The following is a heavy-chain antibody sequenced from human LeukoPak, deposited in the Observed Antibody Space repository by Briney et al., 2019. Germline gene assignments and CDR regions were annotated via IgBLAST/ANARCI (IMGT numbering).Heavy chain of an antibody. CDR2: ISYDGSNQ. V-gene: IGHV3-30*18. D-gene: IGHD2-2*01. Sequence: PGGSLRLSCAASEFTFSSYGMHWVRQAPGKGLEWVAVISYDGSNQYYADTVKGRFTISRDNSKNTLYLQMNSLRAEDTAVYYCAKNSPKPAGTYFQHCGQGTLVTVSS. CDR3: AKNSPKPAGTYFQH. CDR1: EFTFSSYG. J-gene: IGHJ1*01.